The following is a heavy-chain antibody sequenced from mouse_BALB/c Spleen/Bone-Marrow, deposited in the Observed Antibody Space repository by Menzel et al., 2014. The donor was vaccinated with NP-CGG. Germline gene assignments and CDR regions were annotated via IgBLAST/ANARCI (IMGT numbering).Heavy chain of an antibody. CDR2: IDPANGDT. CDR3: ARYGNYCYAMDY. J-gene: IGHJ4*01. D-gene: IGHD2-1*01. CDR1: GFNIKDTY. V-gene: IGHV14-3*02. Sequence: DVQLQESGAELVKPGASVKLSCTASGFNIKDTYMHWVKQRPEQGLEWIGRIDPANGDTKYDPKFQGKATITADTSSNTAYLQLSSLTSEDTAVYYCARYGNYCYAMDYWGQGTSVTVSS.